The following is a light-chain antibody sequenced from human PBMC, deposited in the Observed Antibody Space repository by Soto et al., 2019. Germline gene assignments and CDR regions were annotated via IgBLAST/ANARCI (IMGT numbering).Light chain of an antibody. CDR1: QSVSSN. CDR3: QQYHHWWT. CDR2: GAS. V-gene: IGKV3-15*01. Sequence: ESVLTQSPATLSVSPGERATLSCRASQSVSSNLAWYQQKPGQAPRLLIYGASTRATGIPDRFTGSDSGTEFILTISSLQCEDFAVYYCQQYHHWWTFGQGTKVEI. J-gene: IGKJ1*01.